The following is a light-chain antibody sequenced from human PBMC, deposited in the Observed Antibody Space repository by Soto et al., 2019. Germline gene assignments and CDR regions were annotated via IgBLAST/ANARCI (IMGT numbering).Light chain of an antibody. CDR3: QQYNNWPPYT. V-gene: IGKV3-15*01. CDR1: QSVSSN. Sequence: EIVMTQSPATLYVSPGERATLSCRASQSVSSNLAWYQQKPGQAPRLLIYGASTRATGIPARFSGSGSGTEFTLTISSLQCEDFAVYYCQQYNNWPPYTFGQGTKLEIK. CDR2: GAS. J-gene: IGKJ2*01.